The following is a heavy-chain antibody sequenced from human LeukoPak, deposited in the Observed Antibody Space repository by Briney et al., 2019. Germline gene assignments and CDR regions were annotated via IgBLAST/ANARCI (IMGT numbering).Heavy chain of an antibody. J-gene: IGHJ4*02. CDR2: ISSSGGNT. V-gene: IGHV3-23*01. D-gene: IGHD3-22*01. CDR3: AKDLGGAMIVVV. CDR1: GFTFSSHG. Sequence: GGSLRLSCAASGFTFSSHGMSWVRQTPGKGLEWVSTISSSGGNTYYADSVKGRFTISRDNSKNTLYLQMNSLRAEDTAIYYCAKDLGGAMIVVVGGQGTLVTVSS.